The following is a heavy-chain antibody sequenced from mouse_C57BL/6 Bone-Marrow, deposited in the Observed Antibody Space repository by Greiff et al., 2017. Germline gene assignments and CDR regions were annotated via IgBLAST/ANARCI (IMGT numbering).Heavy chain of an antibody. CDR1: GYTFTSYG. D-gene: IGHD2-4*01. CDR2: IYPRSGNT. CDR3: ARRRVYYDYSYFDY. Sequence: QVQLKESGAELARPGASVKLSCKASGYTFTSYGISWVKQRTGQGLEWIGEIYPRSGNTYYNEKFKGKVTLTADKSSSTAYMELRSLTSEDSAVYFCARRRVYYDYSYFDYWGQGTTLTVSS. V-gene: IGHV1-81*01. J-gene: IGHJ2*01.